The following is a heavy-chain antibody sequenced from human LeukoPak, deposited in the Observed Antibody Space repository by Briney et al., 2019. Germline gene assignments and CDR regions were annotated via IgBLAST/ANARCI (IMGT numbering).Heavy chain of an antibody. Sequence: SETLSLTCTVSGGPISSYYWSWIRQPPGKGLEWIGYIYYSGSTNYNPSLKSRVTISVDTSKNQFSLKLSSVTAADTAVYYCAVGGYQDDYYYYYGMDVWGQGTTVTVSS. J-gene: IGHJ6*02. CDR2: IYYSGST. CDR1: GGPISSYY. V-gene: IGHV4-59*01. D-gene: IGHD2-2*01. CDR3: AVGGYQDDYYYYYGMDV.